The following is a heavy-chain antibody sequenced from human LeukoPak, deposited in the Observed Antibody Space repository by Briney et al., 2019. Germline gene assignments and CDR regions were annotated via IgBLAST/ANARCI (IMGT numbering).Heavy chain of an antibody. D-gene: IGHD6-19*01. CDR2: IYSTGLT. CDR3: ARGLGQWPHLDY. Sequence: GGSLRLSCAASGFTVSGSYMSWVRQAPGKGLEGVSVIYSTGLTYYADSVKGRFTISRDNFKNTLFLQMNSLRAGDTALYYCARGLGQWPHLDYWGQGTLVTVSS. CDR1: GFTVSGSY. V-gene: IGHV3-53*01. J-gene: IGHJ4*02.